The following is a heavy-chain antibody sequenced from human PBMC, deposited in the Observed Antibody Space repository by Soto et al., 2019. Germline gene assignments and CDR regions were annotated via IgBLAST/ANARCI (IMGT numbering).Heavy chain of an antibody. CDR3: ARRSVSETNYFDP. V-gene: IGHV2-5*02. CDR1: GFSLRTNEMG. J-gene: IGHJ5*02. Sequence: QITLKESGPPLVKPTQTLTLTCTFSGFSLRTNEMGVGWIRQPPGKALEWLALFFWDDDKHTNPSLSARLTITKDTSKNQVVLTMPNMEPVDTATYYCARRSVSETNYFDPWGQGILVTVSS. CDR2: FFWDDDK.